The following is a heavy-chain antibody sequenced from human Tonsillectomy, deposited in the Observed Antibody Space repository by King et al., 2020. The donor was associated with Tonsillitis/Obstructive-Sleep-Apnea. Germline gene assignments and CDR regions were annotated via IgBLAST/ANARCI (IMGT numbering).Heavy chain of an antibody. J-gene: IGHJ4*02. Sequence: VQLVESGGGVVQPGRSLRLSCASSGFTFSTYGMHWVRQAPGKGLEWVAVIWYDGSNKYYADSVKGRFTISRDNSKNTLYLQMNSLGAEDTAVYYCAKEYGSGLYYLDYWGQGTLVTVSS. V-gene: IGHV3-33*06. D-gene: IGHD3-10*01. CDR2: IWYDGSNK. CDR3: AKEYGSGLYYLDY. CDR1: GFTFSTYG.